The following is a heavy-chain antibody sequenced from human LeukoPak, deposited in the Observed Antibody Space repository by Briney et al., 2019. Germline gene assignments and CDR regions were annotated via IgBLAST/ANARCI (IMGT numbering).Heavy chain of an antibody. D-gene: IGHD6-13*01. V-gene: IGHV4-34*01. J-gene: IGHJ5*02. CDR3: ARGGFIAAAGGAWFDP. CDR1: GGSFSGYY. Sequence: SETLSLTCAVYGGSFSGYYWSWIRQPPGKGLEWIGGINHSGSTNYNPSLKSRVTISVDTSKNQFSLKLSSVTAADTAVYYCARGGFIAAAGGAWFDPWGQGTLVTVSS. CDR2: INHSGST.